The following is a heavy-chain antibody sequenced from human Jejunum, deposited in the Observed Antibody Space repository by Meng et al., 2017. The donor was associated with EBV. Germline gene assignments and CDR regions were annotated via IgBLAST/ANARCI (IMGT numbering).Heavy chain of an antibody. CDR3: ARVVNWDYGDYGAFDY. J-gene: IGHJ4*02. D-gene: IGHD4-17*01. Sequence: VPLQRSAPVPLTVLRTLPLTCADPGESLCDYFWSWTRQPPGKGLEGIGDINQSGSTTYTPSLESRVTLSVDTSKNQFSLRLNSVTAADTAIYYCARVVNWDYGDYGAFDYWGQGALVTVSS. V-gene: IGHV4-34*01. CDR1: GESLCDYF. CDR2: INQSGST.